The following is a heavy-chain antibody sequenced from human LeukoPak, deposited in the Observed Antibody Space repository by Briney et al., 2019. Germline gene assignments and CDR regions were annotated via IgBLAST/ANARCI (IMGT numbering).Heavy chain of an antibody. J-gene: IGHJ5*02. CDR1: GFTLSSYA. CDR2: ISCSGGST. V-gene: IGHV3-23*01. D-gene: IGHD6-19*01. CDR3: AKDSSGWYEEWFDP. Sequence: PGGSLRLSCAASGFTLSSYAMSWVRQAPGKGLEWVSAISCSGGSTYYADSVKGRFTISRDNSKNTLYVQMNSPRAEDTAVYYCAKDSSGWYEEWFDPWGQGTLVTVSS.